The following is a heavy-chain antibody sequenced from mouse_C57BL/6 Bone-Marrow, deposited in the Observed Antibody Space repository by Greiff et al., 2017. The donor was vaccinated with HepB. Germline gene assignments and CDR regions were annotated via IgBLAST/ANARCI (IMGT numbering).Heavy chain of an antibody. J-gene: IGHJ1*03. CDR1: GYTFTSYW. CDR3: ASLGPHYYGSSPPDV. V-gene: IGHV1-64*01. CDR2: IHPNSGST. D-gene: IGHD1-1*01. Sequence: VKLQQPGAELVKPGASVKLSCKASGYTFTSYWMHWVKQRPGQGLEWIGMIHPNSGSTNYNEKFKSKATLTVDKSSSTAYMQLSSLTSEDSAVYYCASLGPHYYGSSPPDVWGTGTTVTVSS.